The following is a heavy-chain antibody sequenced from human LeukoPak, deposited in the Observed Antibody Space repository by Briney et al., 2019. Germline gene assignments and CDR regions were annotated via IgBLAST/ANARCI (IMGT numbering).Heavy chain of an antibody. CDR3: ARQNYYGSGSSLDY. Sequence: GGSLRLSCAASGFTFSSYSMNWVRQAPGKGLEWVSYISRSSSTIYYADSVKGRFTISRDNAKNSLYLQMNSLRVEDTAVYYCARQNYYGSGSSLDYWGQGTLVTVSS. J-gene: IGHJ4*02. D-gene: IGHD3-10*01. V-gene: IGHV3-48*01. CDR2: ISRSSSTI. CDR1: GFTFSSYS.